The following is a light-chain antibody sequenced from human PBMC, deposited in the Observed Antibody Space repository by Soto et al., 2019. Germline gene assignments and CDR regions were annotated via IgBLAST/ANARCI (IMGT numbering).Light chain of an antibody. CDR3: QQYDNLPPTWT. CDR1: QDIATY. J-gene: IGKJ1*01. CDR2: DAS. V-gene: IGKV1-33*01. Sequence: DILITHSPSSMSATLGNRVTITSQASQDIATYLNWYQQKPGKAPNLLIYDASNLETGVPSRFSGGGSGTHFTFTISNLQPEDIATYYCQQYDNLPPTWTFGQGTKVDI.